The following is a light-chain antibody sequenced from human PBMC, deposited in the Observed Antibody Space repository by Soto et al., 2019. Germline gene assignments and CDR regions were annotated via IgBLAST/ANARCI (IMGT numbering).Light chain of an antibody. V-gene: IGKV3-20*01. CDR3: QQYGSSLFT. CDR1: QSVSSY. J-gene: IGKJ3*01. CDR2: GTS. Sequence: EIVLTQSPSTLSLSPLERATLSCRASQSVSSYLAWYQQKPGQAPRLLIYGTSIRASGVPERFSGGGSGTDFTLTITRLEPEDFAVYYCQQYGSSLFTFGPGTKVDIK.